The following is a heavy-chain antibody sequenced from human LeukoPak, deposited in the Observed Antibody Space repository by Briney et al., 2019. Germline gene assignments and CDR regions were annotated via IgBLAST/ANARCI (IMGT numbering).Heavy chain of an antibody. CDR3: ARVKGDYDFRSGHYYMDV. Sequence: GGSLRLSCAASGFTFSDYYMSWIRQAPGKGLEWVSYISSSGSTIYYAASVKGRFTISRDNAKNSLYLQMSSLRAEDTAVYYCARVKGDYDFRSGHYYMDVWGKGTTVTVSS. J-gene: IGHJ6*03. CDR1: GFTFSDYY. CDR2: ISSSGSTI. D-gene: IGHD3-3*01. V-gene: IGHV3-11*04.